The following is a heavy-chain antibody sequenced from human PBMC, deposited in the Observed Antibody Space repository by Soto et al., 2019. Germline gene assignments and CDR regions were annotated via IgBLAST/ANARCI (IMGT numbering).Heavy chain of an antibody. J-gene: IGHJ5*02. V-gene: IGHV3-23*01. Sequence: EVQLLESGGGLVQPGGSLRLSCAASGFTFSSYAMSWVRQAPGKGLEWVSAISGSGGSTYYADSVKGRFTISRDNSKNTLYLQMNSLRAEDTAVYYCATVYRGGFGELGYWFDPWGQGTLVTVSS. CDR3: ATVYRGGFGELGYWFDP. CDR2: ISGSGGST. CDR1: GFTFSSYA. D-gene: IGHD3-10*01.